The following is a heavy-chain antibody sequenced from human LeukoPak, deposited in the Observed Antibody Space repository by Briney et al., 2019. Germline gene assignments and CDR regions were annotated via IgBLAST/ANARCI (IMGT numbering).Heavy chain of an antibody. Sequence: SGPTLVKPTETLTLTCTFSGFSLSATGAGVGWLRQPPGKALEWLALIFWGDDQLSSPSLKTRLTLTKGTSKNQVVLTMTNVDPVDTATYYCAHRPGSGLNFFDFWGQGIQVSVSS. CDR2: IFWGDDQ. D-gene: IGHD1-14*01. J-gene: IGHJ4*02. V-gene: IGHV2-5*02. CDR1: GFSLSATGAG. CDR3: AHRPGSGLNFFDF.